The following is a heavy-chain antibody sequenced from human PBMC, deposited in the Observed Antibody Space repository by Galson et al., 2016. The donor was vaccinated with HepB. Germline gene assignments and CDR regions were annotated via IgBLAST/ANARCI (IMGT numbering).Heavy chain of an antibody. J-gene: IGHJ4*02. Sequence: SVKVSCKASGYTFTSYDVNWVRQATGQGLEWMGWMNPYSGNTGYAKKFQGRVTMTRNTSISTAYMELSSLRSEDTAVYYCATVPLYYESYWGQGTLVTVSS. CDR1: GYTFTSYD. D-gene: IGHD3-22*01. CDR2: MNPYSGNT. V-gene: IGHV1-8*01. CDR3: ATVPLYYESY.